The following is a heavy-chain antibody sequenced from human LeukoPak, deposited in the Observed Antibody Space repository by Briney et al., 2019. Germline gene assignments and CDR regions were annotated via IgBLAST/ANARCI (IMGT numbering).Heavy chain of an antibody. Sequence: GGSLRLSCAASGFTFSTYAMHWVRQAPGKGLEWVALIWYDGGNKYYVDSAQGRFTISGDNSENTLYLQMNSLRAEDTAVYYCARVVPAAMYAFDIWGQGTMVTVSS. CDR3: ARVVPAAMYAFDI. CDR1: GFTFSTYA. J-gene: IGHJ3*02. CDR2: IWYDGGNK. V-gene: IGHV3-33*01. D-gene: IGHD2-2*01.